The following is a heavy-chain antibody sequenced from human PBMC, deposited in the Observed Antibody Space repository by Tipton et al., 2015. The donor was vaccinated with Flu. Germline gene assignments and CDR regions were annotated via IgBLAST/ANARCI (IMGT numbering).Heavy chain of an antibody. Sequence: TLSLTCAVYGGSFSGYYWSWIRQSPGKGLEWIGEINQSGRPNYNPSLKNRVTISVDTSKNQFSLKLSSVNAADTAVYYCARHGGYYFDYWGQGTLVTVSS. D-gene: IGHD4-23*01. J-gene: IGHJ4*02. CDR3: ARHGGYYFDY. CDR2: INQSGRP. CDR1: GGSFSGYY. V-gene: IGHV4-34*01.